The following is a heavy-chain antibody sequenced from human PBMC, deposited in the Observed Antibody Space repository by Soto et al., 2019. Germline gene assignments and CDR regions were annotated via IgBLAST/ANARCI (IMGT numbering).Heavy chain of an antibody. CDR3: ARDQTSGRYGRAFDM. CDR2: ISFDGGNQ. J-gene: IGHJ3*02. CDR1: GFDFNTYG. V-gene: IGHV3-33*05. D-gene: IGHD6-19*01. Sequence: QVQLVQSGGGVVQPGRSLRLSCAASGFDFNTYGLHWVRQAPGKGLEWVAGISFDGGNQYYADSVKGRFTISRDNAKNSLYLEMNSLRAEDTAVYYCARDQTSGRYGRAFDMWGQGTMVTVSS.